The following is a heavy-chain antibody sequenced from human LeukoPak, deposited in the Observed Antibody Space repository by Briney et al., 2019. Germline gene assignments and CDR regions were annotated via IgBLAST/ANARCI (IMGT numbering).Heavy chain of an antibody. Sequence: ASVKVSCKASGYTITSYYMHWVRQAPGQGLEWMGIINPSGGSTSYAQKFQGRVTMTRDTSTSTVYMELSSLRSEDTAVYYCARDRTNYDYVWGSYRFMSNNWFDPWGQGTLVTVSS. D-gene: IGHD3-16*02. CDR3: ARDRTNYDYVWGSYRFMSNNWFDP. CDR2: INPSGGST. V-gene: IGHV1-46*03. CDR1: GYTITSYY. J-gene: IGHJ5*02.